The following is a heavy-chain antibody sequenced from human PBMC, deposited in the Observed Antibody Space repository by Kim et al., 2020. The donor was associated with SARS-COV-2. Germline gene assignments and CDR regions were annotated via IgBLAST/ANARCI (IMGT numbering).Heavy chain of an antibody. CDR2: ISYDGSNK. CDR1: GFSFSSYG. V-gene: IGHV3-30*04. CDR3: ARDRSPLIFGVVIIGGGMDV. J-gene: IGHJ6*02. D-gene: IGHD3-3*01. Sequence: GGSLRLSCAASGFSFSSYGMHWVRQAPGKGLEGVAVISYDGSNKYYGDSVKGRFTISRDNSKNTLYLQMNSLRAEDTAVYYCARDRSPLIFGVVIIGGGMDVWGQGTTVPVSS.